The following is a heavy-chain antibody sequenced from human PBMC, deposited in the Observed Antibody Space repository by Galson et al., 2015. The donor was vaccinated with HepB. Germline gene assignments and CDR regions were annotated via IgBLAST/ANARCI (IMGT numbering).Heavy chain of an antibody. D-gene: IGHD3-22*01. V-gene: IGHV2-70*11. J-gene: IGHJ1*01. CDR2: IDWDDDK. CDR1: GFSLSTSGMC. Sequence: PALVKPTQTLTLTCTFSGFSLSTSGMCVSWIRQPPGKALEWLARIDWDDDKYYSTSLKTRLTISKDTSKNQVVLTMTNMDPVDTATYYCARIYYYDSSGYPEGYFQHWGQGTLVTVSS. CDR3: ARIYYYDSSGYPEGYFQH.